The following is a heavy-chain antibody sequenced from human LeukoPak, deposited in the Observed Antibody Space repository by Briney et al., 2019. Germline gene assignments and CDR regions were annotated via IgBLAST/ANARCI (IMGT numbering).Heavy chain of an antibody. CDR1: GFTFSSYS. CDR2: ISSSSSYI. D-gene: IGHD2-15*01. V-gene: IGHV3-21*01. Sequence: GGSLRLSCAASGFTFSSYSMNWVRQAPGKGLEWVSSISSSSSYIYYADSVKGRFTISRDNAKNSLYLQMNSLRAEDTAVYYCASWYCSGGSCYPDSPFDYWGQGTLVTVSS. CDR3: ASWYCSGGSCYPDSPFDY. J-gene: IGHJ4*02.